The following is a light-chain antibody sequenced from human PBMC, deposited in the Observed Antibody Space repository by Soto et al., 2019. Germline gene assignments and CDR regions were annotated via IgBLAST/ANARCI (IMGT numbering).Light chain of an antibody. V-gene: IGKV3-11*01. CDR3: QQRSNWPPRYT. CDR2: DAS. Sequence: EIVLTQSPATLSLSPGERATLSCRASQSVGSYLAWYQQKPGQAPRLLIYDASKRAPGIPARFSGSGSGTDFTLPISSLEPEDFAVYYCQQRSNWPPRYTFGQGTKLEIK. J-gene: IGKJ2*01. CDR1: QSVGSY.